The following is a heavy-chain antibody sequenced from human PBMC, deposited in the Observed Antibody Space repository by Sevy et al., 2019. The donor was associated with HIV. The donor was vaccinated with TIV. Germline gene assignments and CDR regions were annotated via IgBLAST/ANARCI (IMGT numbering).Heavy chain of an antibody. V-gene: IGHV4-39*01. CDR3: AGPILTYNNGWSYYDY. CDR2: INYSGST. CDR1: GASISSSGYY. Sequence: SETLSLTCTVSGASISSSGYYWGWIRQPPGKGLEWIASINYSGSTFYNPSLKSRVTISADTSKNQFSLDLNFVTAADTAIYYCAGPILTYNNGWSYYDYWGQGTVVTVSS. D-gene: IGHD6-19*01. J-gene: IGHJ4*02.